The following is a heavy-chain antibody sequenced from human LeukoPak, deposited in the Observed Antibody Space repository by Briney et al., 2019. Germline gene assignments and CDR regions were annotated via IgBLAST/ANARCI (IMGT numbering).Heavy chain of an antibody. CDR2: ISSSSSYI. J-gene: IGHJ4*02. Sequence: GGSLRLSCAASGFTFSSYSMNWVRQAPGKGLEWVSSISSSSSYIYYADSVKGRFTISRDNAKNSLYLQMNSLRAEDTAVYYCARDGGGRLEYFFDYWGQGTLVTVSS. CDR1: GFTFSSYS. CDR3: ARDGGGRLEYFFDY. V-gene: IGHV3-21*01. D-gene: IGHD3-3*01.